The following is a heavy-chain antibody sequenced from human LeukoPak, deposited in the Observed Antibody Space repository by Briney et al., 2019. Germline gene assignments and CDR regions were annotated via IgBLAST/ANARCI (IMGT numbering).Heavy chain of an antibody. CDR2: LSNNGSR. CDR3: ARTGGGCGSTRCHEYFQY. CDR1: GGSISIGTYY. Sequence: SQTLSLTCNVSGGSISIGTYYWSWIRQPAGKGLEWIGRLSNNGSRNYNQPLKSRVSIVIDTSKNQFSLKVNSVTAADTAVYYCARTGGGCGSTRCHEYFQYWGQGTPVTVSS. J-gene: IGHJ1*01. D-gene: IGHD2-2*01. V-gene: IGHV4-61*02.